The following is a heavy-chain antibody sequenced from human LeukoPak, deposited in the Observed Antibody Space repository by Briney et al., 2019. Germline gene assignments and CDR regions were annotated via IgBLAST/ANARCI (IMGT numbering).Heavy chain of an antibody. CDR3: ARDVYDYVWGSYRYTDY. Sequence: GGSLRLSCAASGFTFSDYYMSWIRQAPGKGLEWVSYISSSSYTNYADSVKGRFTISRDNAKNSLYLQMNSLRAEDTAVYYCARDVYDYVWGSYRYTDYWGQGTLVTVSS. V-gene: IGHV3-11*06. D-gene: IGHD3-16*02. CDR2: ISSSSYT. J-gene: IGHJ4*02. CDR1: GFTFSDYY.